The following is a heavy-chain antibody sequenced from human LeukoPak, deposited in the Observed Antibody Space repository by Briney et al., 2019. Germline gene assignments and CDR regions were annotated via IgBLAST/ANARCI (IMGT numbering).Heavy chain of an antibody. J-gene: IGHJ4*02. Sequence: GGSLRLSCTASGFTFSSYSMNWVRQAPGKGLEWLSFIYSSGYTSLYADSVKGRFTISRGNAKNSLYLQMNSLRDEDTAVYYCARETPHFDCWGQGTLVTVSS. CDR2: IYSSGYTS. CDR3: ARETPHFDC. CDR1: GFTFSSYS. V-gene: IGHV3-48*02.